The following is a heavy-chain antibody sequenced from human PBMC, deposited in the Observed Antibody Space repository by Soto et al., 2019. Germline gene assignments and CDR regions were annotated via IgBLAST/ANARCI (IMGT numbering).Heavy chain of an antibody. V-gene: IGHV2-5*02. CDR3: AHRLGGIAAAGWEAASWFDP. CDR2: IYWDDDK. D-gene: IGHD6-13*01. J-gene: IGHJ5*02. CDR1: GFSLSTSGVG. Sequence: GSGPTLVNPTQTLTLTCTFSGFSLSTSGVGVGWIRQPPGKALEWLALIYWDDDKRYSPSLKSRLTITKDTSKNQVVLTMTNMDPVDTATYYCAHRLGGIAAAGWEAASWFDPWGQGTLVTVSS.